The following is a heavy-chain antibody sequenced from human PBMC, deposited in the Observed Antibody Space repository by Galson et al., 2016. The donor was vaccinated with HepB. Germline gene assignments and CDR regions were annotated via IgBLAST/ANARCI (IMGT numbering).Heavy chain of an antibody. D-gene: IGHD6-25*01. Sequence: SVRVSCKASGDTFTGYYIHWVRQAPGQGLEWMAWLSANSGATNYAQKFQGWVTMTRDTSISTAYMELTSLTSDATAIYYCATSTGYRSGWGAFDIWGQGTMVTVSS. V-gene: IGHV1-2*04. CDR1: GDTFTGYY. CDR2: LSANSGAT. J-gene: IGHJ3*02. CDR3: ATSTGYRSGWGAFDI.